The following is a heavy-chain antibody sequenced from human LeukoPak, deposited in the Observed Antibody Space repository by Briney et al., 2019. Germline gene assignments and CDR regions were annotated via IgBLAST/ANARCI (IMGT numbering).Heavy chain of an antibody. CDR3: ARKTGYCTNGVCYGYYYYYYMDV. CDR2: INHSGST. V-gene: IGHV4-34*01. CDR1: GGSFSGYY. D-gene: IGHD2-8*01. Sequence: SETLSLTCAVYGGSFSGYYWSWIRQPPGKGLEWIGEINHSGSTNYNPSLKSRVTISVDTSKNQFSLKLSCVTAADTAVYFCARKTGYCTNGVCYGYYYYYYMDVWGKGTTVTVSS. J-gene: IGHJ6*03.